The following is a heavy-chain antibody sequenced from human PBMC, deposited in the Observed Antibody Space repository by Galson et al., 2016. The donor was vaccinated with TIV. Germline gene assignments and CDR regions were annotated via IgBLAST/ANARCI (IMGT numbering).Heavy chain of an antibody. CDR2: TYYRSTWYN. CDR1: GDSVSSTSAA. CDR3: ARGAPSVFGVIMTPDY. Sequence: CAISGDSVSSTSAAWNWIRQSPSRGLEWLGRTYYRSTWYNDYAASLKRRITINPATSKNQFSLQLTSVTPEDAAVYYCARGAPSVFGVIMTPDYWGQGTLVTVSS. J-gene: IGHJ4*02. D-gene: IGHD3-3*01. V-gene: IGHV6-1*01.